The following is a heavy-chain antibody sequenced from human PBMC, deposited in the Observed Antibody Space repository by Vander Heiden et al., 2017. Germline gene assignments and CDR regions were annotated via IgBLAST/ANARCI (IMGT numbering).Heavy chain of an antibody. D-gene: IGHD2-15*01. V-gene: IGHV3-21*01. Sequence: EVQLVESGGGLVKPGGSLRLSCAASGFTFSSYSMNWVRQAPGKGLEWVSSISSSGNYIYYADSVRGRFTISRDNAKNSLYLQMNSLRAEDTAVYYCARDHVAAAEFYYYYGRDVWGRGTKGTVSS. J-gene: IGHJ6*02. CDR3: ARDHVAAAEFYYYYGRDV. CDR2: ISSSGNYI. CDR1: GFTFSSYS.